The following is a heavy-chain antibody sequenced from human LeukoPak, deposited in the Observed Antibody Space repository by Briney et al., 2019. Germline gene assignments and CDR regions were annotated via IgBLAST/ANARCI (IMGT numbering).Heavy chain of an antibody. V-gene: IGHV4-59*08. CDR1: GGSISSYY. D-gene: IGHD3-22*01. CDR2: IYYSGGT. J-gene: IGHJ3*02. CDR3: ARKVPSYDSSGYYLNPFAFDI. Sequence: SEPLTFTCTASGGSISSYYWSWIRQPPGKGLEWIGYIYYSGGTNYNPSLKSRVTISVDTSKNQFSLKLSSVTAADTAVYYCARKVPSYDSSGYYLNPFAFDIWGQGTMVTVSS.